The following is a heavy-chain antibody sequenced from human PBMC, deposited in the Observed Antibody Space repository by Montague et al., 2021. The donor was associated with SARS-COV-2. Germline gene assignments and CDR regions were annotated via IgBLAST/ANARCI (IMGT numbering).Heavy chain of an antibody. CDR2: ISYSGAT. CDR3: ARERQEVGIYFDP. CDR1: GGSMSTVNYY. D-gene: IGHD1-1*01. J-gene: IGHJ5*02. Sequence: SETLSLTCTVSGGSMSTVNYYWGWVRQTPGKGLDWVGSISYSGATYYNPSLETRVSISRDTSKSQFSLELRSVTAADTAVYYCARERQEVGIYFDPWGHGTLSQSPQ. V-gene: IGHV4-39*07.